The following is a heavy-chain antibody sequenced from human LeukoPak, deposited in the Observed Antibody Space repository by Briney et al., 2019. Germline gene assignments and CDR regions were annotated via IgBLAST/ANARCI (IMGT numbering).Heavy chain of an antibody. Sequence: SETLSLTCSVSGGSMSSYYWSWIRQPAGKGLEWIGRIYTSGSTNYNPSLKSRVTMSVDTSKNQFSLKLSSVTAADTAVYYCARVASSSWYYYYYYMDVWGKGTTVTISS. V-gene: IGHV4-4*07. D-gene: IGHD6-13*01. J-gene: IGHJ6*03. CDR3: ARVASSSWYYYYYYMDV. CDR2: IYTSGST. CDR1: GGSMSSYY.